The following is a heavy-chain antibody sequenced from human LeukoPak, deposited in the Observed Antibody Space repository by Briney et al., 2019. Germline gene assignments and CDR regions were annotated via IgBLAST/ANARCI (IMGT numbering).Heavy chain of an antibody. CDR2: ICSSGSTI. CDR1: GFTFSSYE. CDR3: AELGITMIGGG. Sequence: PGGSLRLSCAASGFTFSSYEMIWLPQAPGKGREWVLYICSSGSTIYYAHSVKGRFTISRDSPKTSMYLKKNSLRAEARDFYQFAELGITMIGGGWGKGTTVTISS. V-gene: IGHV3-48*03. D-gene: IGHD3-10*02. J-gene: IGHJ6*04.